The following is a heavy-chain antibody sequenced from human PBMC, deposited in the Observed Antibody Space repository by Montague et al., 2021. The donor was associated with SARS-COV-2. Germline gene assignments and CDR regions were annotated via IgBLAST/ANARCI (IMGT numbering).Heavy chain of an antibody. CDR1: GFTFSIYA. CDR2: IGDRGINT. V-gene: IGHV3-64*02. Sequence: SLRLSCAASGFTFSIYAIHWVRQAPGKGLEYVSAIGDRGINTYYADSVKGRFTISRDDSKNTVYLQMGSLKTEDMAVYYCAKEVPRLYFDLWGRGTPVTVSS. J-gene: IGHJ2*01. CDR3: AKEVPRLYFDL.